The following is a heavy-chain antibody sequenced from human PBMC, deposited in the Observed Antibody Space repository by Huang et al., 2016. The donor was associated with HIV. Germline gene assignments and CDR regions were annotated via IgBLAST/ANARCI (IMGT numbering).Heavy chain of an antibody. Sequence: QLHLQQSGPGLVRPSETLSLICTVSGGSITSSNHYWGWIRQTPGKGLEWIGNVYYSGDAYYTPSLKNRVSISIDTSKSQCSLRLSSVIATDTAVYYCASGEYGKNAYDIWGQGTVVTVSA. J-gene: IGHJ3*02. CDR2: VYYSGDA. CDR3: ASGEYGKNAYDI. V-gene: IGHV4-39*01. CDR1: GGSITSSNHY. D-gene: IGHD2-2*01.